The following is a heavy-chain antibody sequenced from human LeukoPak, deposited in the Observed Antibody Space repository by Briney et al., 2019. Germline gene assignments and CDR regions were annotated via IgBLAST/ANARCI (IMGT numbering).Heavy chain of an antibody. J-gene: IGHJ4*02. V-gene: IGHV3-9*01. CDR2: ITWNSHSI. CDR1: GFTFDDYD. CDR3: ARVGIVGATPLFDY. Sequence: GGSLRLSCAASGFTFDDYDMHWVRQAPGKGLEWVSGITWNSHSIAYADSVKGRFTISRDNAKNTLYLQMNSLRAEDTAVYYCARVGIVGATPLFDYWGQGTLVTVSS. D-gene: IGHD1-26*01.